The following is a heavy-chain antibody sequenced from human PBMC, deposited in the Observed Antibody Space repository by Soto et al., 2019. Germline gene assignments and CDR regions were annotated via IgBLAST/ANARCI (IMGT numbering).Heavy chain of an antibody. CDR1: GFTFSSYA. CDR2: LTRSGTT. D-gene: IGHD3-10*01. J-gene: IGHJ6*03. V-gene: IGHV3-23*01. Sequence: GGSLRLSCAASGFTFSSYAMGWVRQAPGKGLEWVSTLTRSGTTPYAESVRGRFTISRDNSKNTLYLQMNSLRAEDTAVYYCGSTTYNPALKIRVTISVDTSKNQFSLKLSSVTAADTAVYYCARVGCSGGSCYPPNFDYYYYYMDVWGKGTTVTVSS. CDR3: GSTTYNPALKIRVTISVDTSKNQFSLKLSSVTAADTAVYYCARVGCSGGSCYPPNFDYYYYYMDV.